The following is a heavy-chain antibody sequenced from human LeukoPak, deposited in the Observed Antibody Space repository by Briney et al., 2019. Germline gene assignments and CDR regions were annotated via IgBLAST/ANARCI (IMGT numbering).Heavy chain of an antibody. V-gene: IGHV4-61*02. CDR1: GGSISSGSYY. CDR3: ARENYSGYGWAPFDY. J-gene: IGHJ4*02. CDR2: IYTSGST. D-gene: IGHD5-12*01. Sequence: PSQTLSLTCTVSGGSISSGSYYWNWIRQPAGKGLEWIGRIYTSGSTNYNPSLKSRVTISVDTSKNQFSLKLSSVTAADTAVYYCARENYSGYGWAPFDYWGQGTLVTVSS.